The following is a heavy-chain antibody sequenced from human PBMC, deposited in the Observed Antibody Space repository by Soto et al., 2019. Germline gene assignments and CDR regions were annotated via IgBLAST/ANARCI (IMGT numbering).Heavy chain of an antibody. CDR3: AGMPYTSGLRFDP. J-gene: IGHJ5*02. D-gene: IGHD6-19*01. CDR2: IYQSGVT. V-gene: IGHV4-30-2*01. Sequence: SETLSPTCNMSGDSYSISTYSWSWIRQPPGKALQWIGFIYQSGVTSYNPSLASRVSISLDRSNNQCSLKLKSVTAADTAVYFCAGMPYTSGLRFDPWGPGALVTVSS. CDR1: GDSYSISTYS.